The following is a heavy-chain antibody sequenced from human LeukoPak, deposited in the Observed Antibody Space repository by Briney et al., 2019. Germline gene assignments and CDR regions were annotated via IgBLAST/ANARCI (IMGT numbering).Heavy chain of an antibody. D-gene: IGHD3-16*01. Sequence: PGGSLRLSCAASGFTFSSYEMNWVRQAPGKGLEWVSYISSSGSTIYYADSVKGRFTISRDNSKNTLYLQMNSLRAEDTAVYYCARRLKAFDYWGQGTLVTVSS. V-gene: IGHV3-48*03. CDR1: GFTFSSYE. J-gene: IGHJ4*02. CDR2: ISSSGSTI. CDR3: ARRLKAFDY.